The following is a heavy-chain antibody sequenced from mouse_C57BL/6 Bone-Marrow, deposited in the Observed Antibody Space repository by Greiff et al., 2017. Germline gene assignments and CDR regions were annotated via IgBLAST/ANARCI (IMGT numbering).Heavy chain of an antibody. CDR1: GYSITSGYY. CDR3: ARDLYGNLYYYAMDY. D-gene: IGHD2-1*01. J-gene: IGHJ4*01. CDR2: ISYDGSN. V-gene: IGHV3-6*01. Sequence: EVKLQQSGPGLVKPSQSLSLTCSVTGYSITSGYYWNWIRQFPGNKLEWMGYISYDGSNNYNPSLKNRISITRDTSKNQFFLKLNSVTTEDTATYYCARDLYGNLYYYAMDYWGQGTSVTVSS.